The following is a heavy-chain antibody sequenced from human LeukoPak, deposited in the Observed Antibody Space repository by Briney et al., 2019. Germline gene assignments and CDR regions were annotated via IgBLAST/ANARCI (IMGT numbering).Heavy chain of an antibody. CDR3: AREGESVDYYDSSDSSTADY. V-gene: IGHV3-7*01. CDR2: IKQDGSEK. D-gene: IGHD3-22*01. J-gene: IGHJ4*02. Sequence: GGSLRLSCAASGFTFSSYWMSWVRQAPGKGLEWVANIKQDGSEKYYVDSVKGRFTISRDNAKNSLYLQMNSLRAEDTAVYYCAREGESVDYYDSSDSSTADYWGQGTLVTVSS. CDR1: GFTFSSYW.